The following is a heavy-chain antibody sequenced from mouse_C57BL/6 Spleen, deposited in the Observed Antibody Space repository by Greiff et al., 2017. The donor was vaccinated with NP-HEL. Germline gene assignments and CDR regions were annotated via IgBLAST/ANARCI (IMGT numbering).Heavy chain of an antibody. J-gene: IGHJ3*01. Sequence: EVMLVESGGGLVKPGGSLKLSCAASGFTFSSYAMSWVRQTPEKRLEWVATISDGGSYTYYPDNVKGRFTISRDNAKNNLYLQMSHLKSEDTAMYYCARGTLVYYGFAYWGQGTLLTVSS. CDR3: ARGTLVYYGFAY. D-gene: IGHD1-1*01. CDR1: GFTFSSYA. V-gene: IGHV5-4*03. CDR2: ISDGGSYT.